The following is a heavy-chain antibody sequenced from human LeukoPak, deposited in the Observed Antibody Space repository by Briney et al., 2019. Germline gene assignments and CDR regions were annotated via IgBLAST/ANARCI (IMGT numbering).Heavy chain of an antibody. J-gene: IGHJ6*02. CDR1: GGSIIGHW. V-gene: IGHV4-59*11. CDR2: IYYSGST. D-gene: IGHD3-16*01. CDR3: ARGWGVNYYYGMDV. Sequence: SSETLSLTCSVSGGSIIGHWWSWIRQPPGKGLEWIGYIYYSGSTNYNPSLKSRVTISVDTSKNQFSLKLSSVTAADTAVYYCARGWGVNYYYGMDVWGQGTTVTVSS.